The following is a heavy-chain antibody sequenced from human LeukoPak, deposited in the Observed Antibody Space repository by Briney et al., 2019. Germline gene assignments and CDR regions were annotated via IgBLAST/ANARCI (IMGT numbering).Heavy chain of an antibody. CDR2: ISSYNGNT. D-gene: IGHD2-15*01. CDR3: ARVTLSEIVVFDI. J-gene: IGHJ3*02. CDR1: GYTFTSYA. V-gene: IGHV1-18*01. Sequence: APVKVSCKASGYTFTSYAITWVRQAPGQGLEWMGWISSYNGNTSYAQKLQGRVTMTTETSTSTAYMELRSLRSDDTAVYYCARVTLSEIVVFDIWGQGTMVTVSS.